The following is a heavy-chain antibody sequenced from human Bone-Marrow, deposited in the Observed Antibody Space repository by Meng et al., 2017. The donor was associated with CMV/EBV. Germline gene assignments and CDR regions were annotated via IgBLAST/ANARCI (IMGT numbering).Heavy chain of an antibody. CDR3: AKVGGAYTAMVR. J-gene: IGHJ4*02. CDR1: SVAFSSYA. D-gene: IGHD5-18*01. CDR2: ISGSGGST. V-gene: IGHV3-23*01. Sequence: CSASSVAFSSYAMSWVRQAPGKGLEWVSDISGSGGSTYYADSVKGRFTISRDNSKNTLYLQMNSLRAEDTAVYYCAKVGGAYTAMVRWGQGTLVTVSS.